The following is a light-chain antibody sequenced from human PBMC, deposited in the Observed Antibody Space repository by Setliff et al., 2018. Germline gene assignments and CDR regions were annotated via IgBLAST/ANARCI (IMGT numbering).Light chain of an antibody. CDR1: SSDVGGYNY. CDR3: SSYTSSSTDV. CDR2: DVS. V-gene: IGLV2-11*01. J-gene: IGLJ1*01. Sequence: QSVLTQPRSVSGSPGQSVTISCTGTSSDVGGYNYVSWYQQHPGKAPKLMIYDVSKRPSGVSNRFSGSKSGNTASLTISGLQAEDEADYYCSSYTSSSTDVFGTGTKVTVL.